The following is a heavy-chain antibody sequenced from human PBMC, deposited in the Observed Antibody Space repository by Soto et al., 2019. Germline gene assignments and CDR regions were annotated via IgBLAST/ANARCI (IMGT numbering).Heavy chain of an antibody. CDR1: GGSISSSSYY. D-gene: IGHD3-22*01. CDR3: ARHGRFSKRRYYYDSSGYSDY. V-gene: IGHV4-39*01. J-gene: IGHJ4*02. Sequence: SETLSLTCTVSGGSISSSSYYWGWIRQPPGKGLEWIGSIYYSGSTYYNPSLKSRVTISVDTSKNQFSLKLSSVTAADTAVYYCARHGRFSKRRYYYDSSGYSDYWGQGTLVTVSS. CDR2: IYYSGST.